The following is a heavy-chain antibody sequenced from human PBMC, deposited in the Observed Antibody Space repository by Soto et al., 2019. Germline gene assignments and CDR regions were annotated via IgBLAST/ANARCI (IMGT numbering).Heavy chain of an antibody. J-gene: IGHJ4*02. Sequence: QAQLQESGPGLVKPSETLSLTCTVSGGSISSYYWCWIRQPPGKGLEWIGYIYYSGSTNYNPSLKSRVTISVDTSKNQCSLKLSSVTAADTAVYYCARAPRGNYGYPSYFGYWSQGTLVTVSS. D-gene: IGHD3-10*01. V-gene: IGHV4-59*01. CDR1: GGSISSYY. CDR3: ARAPRGNYGYPSYFGY. CDR2: IYYSGST.